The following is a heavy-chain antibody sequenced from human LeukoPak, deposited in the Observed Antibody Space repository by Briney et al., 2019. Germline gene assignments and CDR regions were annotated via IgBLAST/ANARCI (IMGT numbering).Heavy chain of an antibody. D-gene: IGHD3-9*01. CDR2: ISTYNGDT. Sequence: ASVKVSCKASGYPFTTYGITWVRLAPGQGLEWMGWISTYNGDTNYAQKFQGRVTMTTDTSTSTAYIELRSLTSDDTAAYYCARDWWGYDVLTGDNWFDPWGQGTLVTVSS. V-gene: IGHV1-18*01. CDR3: ARDWWGYDVLTGDNWFDP. J-gene: IGHJ5*02. CDR1: GYPFTTYG.